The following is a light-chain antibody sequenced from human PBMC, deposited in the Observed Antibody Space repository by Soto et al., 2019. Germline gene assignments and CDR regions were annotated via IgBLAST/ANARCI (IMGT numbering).Light chain of an antibody. J-gene: IGKJ3*01. CDR2: AAS. V-gene: IGKV1-39*01. CDR1: QFINAY. CDR3: QQSYRTPT. Sequence: DIQMTQSPSSLSASVGDRVTITCRTSQFINAYLNWYLQKPGRAPKLLIYAASNLHIGVPSRFSGRGSGTDFTLTISSLQPEDFGTYYCQQSYRTPTFGPGTKGIS.